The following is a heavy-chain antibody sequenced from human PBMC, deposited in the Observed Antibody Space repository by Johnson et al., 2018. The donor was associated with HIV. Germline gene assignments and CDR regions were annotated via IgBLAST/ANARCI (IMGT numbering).Heavy chain of an antibody. CDR3: ARDRRQFLEWLSDAFDI. J-gene: IGHJ3*02. CDR1: GFTFSTYT. Sequence: VQLVESGGDVVQPGRSLRLSCAASGFTFSTYTMHWVRQAPGKGLEWVANIKEDGSEKYYVDSVKGRFTISRDNAKNSLYLQMSSLRVADTAVYYCARDRRQFLEWLSDAFDIWGQGTMVTVSS. CDR2: IKEDGSEK. V-gene: IGHV3-7*01. D-gene: IGHD3-3*01.